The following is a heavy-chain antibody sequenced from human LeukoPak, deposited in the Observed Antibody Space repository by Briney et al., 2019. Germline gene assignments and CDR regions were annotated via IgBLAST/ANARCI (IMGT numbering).Heavy chain of an antibody. D-gene: IGHD3-10*01. CDR2: IHYSGST. CDR1: GGSISGDGYH. Sequence: PSETLSLTCSVSGGSISGDGYHWGWIRRPPGKGWEWIGSIHYSGSTCYKTSLKSRVTVDIDTSKNQFSLKLSSVTAADTAVYYCARTSHSGYMVRGVLYYGMDVWGQGTTVTVSS. CDR3: ARTSHSGYMVRGVLYYGMDV. V-gene: IGHV4-39*01. J-gene: IGHJ6*02.